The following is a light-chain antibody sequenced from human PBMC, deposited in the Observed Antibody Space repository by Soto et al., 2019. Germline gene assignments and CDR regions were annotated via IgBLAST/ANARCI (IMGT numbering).Light chain of an antibody. CDR3: QQYGSSSGT. J-gene: IGKJ1*01. CDR1: QSVSSSY. CDR2: GAS. V-gene: IGKV3-20*01. Sequence: EIVLTQSPGTLCLSPGERATLSCRASQSVSSSYLAWYQQKPGQAPRLLIYGASSRATGIPDRFSVSGSGTDLTLTISRLEPEDFAVYYCQQYGSSSGTFGQGTKVEIK.